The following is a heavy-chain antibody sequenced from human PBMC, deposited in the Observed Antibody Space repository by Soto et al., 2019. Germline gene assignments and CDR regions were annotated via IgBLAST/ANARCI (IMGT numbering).Heavy chain of an antibody. D-gene: IGHD3-16*01. CDR3: AKSWGGELYYYYYAMDV. V-gene: IGHV1-69*06. CDR1: GGYFNNRQTLNSYP. CDR2: IIPLFGTT. J-gene: IGHJ6*02. Sequence: QVQVVQSGAEVKRPGSSVNVSCKASGGYFNNRQTLNSYPISWVRQAPGQGLEWMGGIIPLFGTTNYAQRFKDRVTITADKSTRTPHLELNTVTSDDTAVYYCAKSWGGELYYYYYAMDVWGQGTTVTV.